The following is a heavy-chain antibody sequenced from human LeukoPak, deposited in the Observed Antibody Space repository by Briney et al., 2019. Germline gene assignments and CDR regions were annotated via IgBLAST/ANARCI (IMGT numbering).Heavy chain of an antibody. J-gene: IGHJ6*02. V-gene: IGHV4-59*01. CDR2: IYYSGST. Sequence: SETLSLTCTVSGGSISSYYWSWIRQPPGKGLEWIGYIYYSGSTNYNPSLKSRVTISLDTSKNQFSLKLSAVTAADTAVYYCARGDYHPYHYGMDVWGQGTTVTVSS. CDR1: GGSISSYY. D-gene: IGHD4-11*01. CDR3: ARGDYHPYHYGMDV.